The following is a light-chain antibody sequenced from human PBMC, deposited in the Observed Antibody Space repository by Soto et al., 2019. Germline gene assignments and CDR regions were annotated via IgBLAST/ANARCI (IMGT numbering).Light chain of an antibody. Sequence: EIVLTQSPGTLSLSPGESATLSCRASQSVSSGYLAWYQQKPGQAPRLLIYGTSARATGIPDRFSGSGSGTDFTLTISRLESEDFAVYCCQQYGISPYTFGLGTRLEIK. CDR1: QSVSSGY. V-gene: IGKV3-20*01. J-gene: IGKJ5*01. CDR3: QQYGISPYT. CDR2: GTS.